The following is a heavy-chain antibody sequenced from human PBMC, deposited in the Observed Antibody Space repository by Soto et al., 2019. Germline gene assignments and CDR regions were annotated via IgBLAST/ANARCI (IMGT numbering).Heavy chain of an antibody. Sequence: QVQLQESGPGLVKPSETLSLTCTVSGGPVSSGSYYWSWIRQPPGKGLEWIGYIYYSGSTNYNPSLKCRVTISVDTSKNQFSLKLSSVTAADTAVYYCARVRYGGGQDYWGQGTLVTVSS. CDR1: GGPVSSGSYY. D-gene: IGHD1-26*01. CDR2: IYYSGST. CDR3: ARVRYGGGQDY. J-gene: IGHJ4*02. V-gene: IGHV4-61*01.